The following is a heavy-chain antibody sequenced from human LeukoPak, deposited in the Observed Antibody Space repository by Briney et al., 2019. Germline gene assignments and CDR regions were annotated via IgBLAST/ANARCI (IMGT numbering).Heavy chain of an antibody. CDR3: ARDSQPTARGGVVVAAVPDYYMDV. CDR1: GYTFTDYY. V-gene: IGHV1-2*02. CDR2: INPNSGGI. J-gene: IGHJ6*03. D-gene: IGHD2-15*01. Sequence: ASVKVSCKASGYTFTDYYINWVRQAPGQGLEWMGWINPNSGGINYAQKFQGRVTMTRDTSINTAYMELSRLSSDDTAIYYCARDSQPTARGGVVVAAVPDYYMDVWGKGTTVTVSS.